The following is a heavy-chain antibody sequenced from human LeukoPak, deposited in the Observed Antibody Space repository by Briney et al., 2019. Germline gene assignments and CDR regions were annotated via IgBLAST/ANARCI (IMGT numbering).Heavy chain of an antibody. Sequence: GGSLRLSCAASGFTFSSYAMSWVRQAPGKGLEWVSAISGSGGSTYYADSVKGRFTISRDNSKNTLYLQMNSLRAEDTAVYYCAKDLAEYYDSSGYYYWGQGTLVTVSS. CDR3: AKDLAEYYDSSGYYY. D-gene: IGHD3-22*01. CDR1: GFTFSSYA. V-gene: IGHV3-23*01. CDR2: ISGSGGST. J-gene: IGHJ4*02.